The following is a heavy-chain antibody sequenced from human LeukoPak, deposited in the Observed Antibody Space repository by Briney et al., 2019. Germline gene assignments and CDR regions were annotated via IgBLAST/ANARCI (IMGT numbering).Heavy chain of an antibody. V-gene: IGHV1-69*13. Sequence: ASVKVSCKASGGTFSSYAISWVRQAPGQGLEWMGGIIPIFGTANYAQKFQGRVTITADESTSTAYMELSSLRSGDTAVYYCARGRPYGSSYSDYWGQGTLVTVSS. D-gene: IGHD6-13*01. J-gene: IGHJ4*02. CDR2: IIPIFGTA. CDR3: ARGRPYGSSYSDY. CDR1: GGTFSSYA.